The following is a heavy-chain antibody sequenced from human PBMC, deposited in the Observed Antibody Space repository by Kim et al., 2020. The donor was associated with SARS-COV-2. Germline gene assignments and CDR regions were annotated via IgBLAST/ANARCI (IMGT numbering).Heavy chain of an antibody. CDR2: IYSGGST. Sequence: GGSLRLSCAASGFTVSSNYMSWVRQAPGKGLEWVSVIYSGGSTYYADSVKGRFTISRDNSKNTLYLQMNSLRTEDTAVYYCARGDGYNYYFDYWGQGTLVTVSS. D-gene: IGHD5-12*01. V-gene: IGHV3-53*01. J-gene: IGHJ4*02. CDR3: ARGDGYNYYFDY. CDR1: GFTVSSNY.